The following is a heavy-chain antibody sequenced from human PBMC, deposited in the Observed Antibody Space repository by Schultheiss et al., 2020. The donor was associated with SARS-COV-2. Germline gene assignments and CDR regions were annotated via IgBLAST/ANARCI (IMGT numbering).Heavy chain of an antibody. J-gene: IGHJ4*02. V-gene: IGHV4-61*02. CDR3: ARGPGGFEVDY. CDR2: IYTSGST. D-gene: IGHD3-10*01. Sequence: SETLSLTCTVSDGSVSSSDYYWGWIRQPAGKGLEWIGRIYTSGSTNYNPSLKSRVTMSVDTSKNQFSLKLSSVTAADTAVYYCARGPGGFEVDYWGQGTLVTVSS. CDR1: DGSVSSSDYY.